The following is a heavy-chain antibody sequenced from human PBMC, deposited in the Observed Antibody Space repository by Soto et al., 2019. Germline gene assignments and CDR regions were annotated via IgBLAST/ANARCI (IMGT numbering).Heavy chain of an antibody. V-gene: IGHV4-59*01. D-gene: IGHD3-22*01. CDR3: AREYYYDSSGIGFDD. CDR2: VYSSGSP. CDR1: GGSFSGYY. Sequence: QVQLQESGPGLVKPSETLSLTCSVSGGSFSGYYWGWIRQPPGKGLDWIGDVYSSGSPIYNPSPRGRVTISVDGARNHFSLKLKSVTAADTAVYYCAREYYYDSSGIGFDDWGQGALVIVSS. J-gene: IGHJ4*02.